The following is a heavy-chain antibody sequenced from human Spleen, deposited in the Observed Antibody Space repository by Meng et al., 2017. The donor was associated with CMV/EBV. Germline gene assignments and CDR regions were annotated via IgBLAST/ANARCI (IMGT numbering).Heavy chain of an antibody. J-gene: IGHJ6*02. D-gene: IGHD1-26*01. CDR2: IYPGDSDT. CDR1: GYTFTSYW. V-gene: IGHV5-51*01. Sequence: GESLKISCKGSGYTFTSYWIGWVRQMPGKGLEWMGMIYPGDSDTKYSPSFQGQVTISADTSIGSAYLQWTSLKASDTATYYCARYEREGGATYYYGMDVWGPGTTVTVSS. CDR3: ARYEREGGATYYYGMDV.